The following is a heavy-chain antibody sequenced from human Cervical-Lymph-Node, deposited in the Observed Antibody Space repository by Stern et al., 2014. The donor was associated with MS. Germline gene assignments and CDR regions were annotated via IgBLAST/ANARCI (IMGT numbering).Heavy chain of an antibody. Sequence: EVQLVESGGGLVKPGGSLRLSCAASGFTFRNAWMTWIRQAPGTGLEWAGRIKSQTDGGTTEYVAPVKGRFTISRDDSKNTLYLQMNSLKTEDTAVYYCTTLDRSYPYYYYGMDVWGQGTTVTVSS. CDR2: IKSQTDGGTT. V-gene: IGHV3-15*01. CDR1: GFTFRNAW. D-gene: IGHD1-26*01. CDR3: TTLDRSYPYYYYGMDV. J-gene: IGHJ6*02.